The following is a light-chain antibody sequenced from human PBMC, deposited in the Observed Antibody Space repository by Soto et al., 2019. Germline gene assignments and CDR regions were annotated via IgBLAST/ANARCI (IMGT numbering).Light chain of an antibody. CDR2: DAS. Sequence: IQMTQSPSSLSASVGDRVTIPCQASHDITSYLNWYQHKPGKAPKLLIYDASIFEAGVPSRFSGSGSGTHFTFTISSLQPEDVATYYCQKCGYPPIFGPGTTVDFK. J-gene: IGKJ3*01. CDR3: QKCGYPPI. V-gene: IGKV1-33*01. CDR1: HDITSY.